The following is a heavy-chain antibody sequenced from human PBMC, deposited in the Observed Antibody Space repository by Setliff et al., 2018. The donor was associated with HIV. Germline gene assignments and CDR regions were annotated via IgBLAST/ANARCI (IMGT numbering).Heavy chain of an antibody. CDR1: GGSISSGYYY. Sequence: TLSLTCTVSGGSISSGYYYWSWIRQHPGKGLEWIGYIYYSGNPFYNPSLRSRVTISLDTSKNQFSLKLSSVTAADTAVYYCARGFDYAQRPPLYYFDYWGQGTLVTVPQ. J-gene: IGHJ4*02. V-gene: IGHV4-31*03. D-gene: IGHD2-2*01. CDR3: ARGFDYAQRPPLYYFDY. CDR2: IYYSGNP.